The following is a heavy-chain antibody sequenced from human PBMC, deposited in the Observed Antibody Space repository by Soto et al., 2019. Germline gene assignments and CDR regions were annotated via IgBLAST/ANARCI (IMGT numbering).Heavy chain of an antibody. D-gene: IGHD6-25*01. CDR3: ARGRAAYYFDY. CDR2: TSGDGRIM. J-gene: IGHJ4*02. CDR1: GFTFSSYP. V-gene: IGHV3-64*02. Sequence: PGGSLRLSCAASGFTFSSYPMHWVRQAPGKGLEHVSSTSGDGRIMYYLDSVKGRFTISRDSSKNTLYLQMGSLRTEDMAVYYCARGRAAYYFDYWGQGALVTVSS.